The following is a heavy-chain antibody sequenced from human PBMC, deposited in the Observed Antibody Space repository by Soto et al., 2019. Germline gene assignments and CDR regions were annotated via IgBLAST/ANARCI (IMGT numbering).Heavy chain of an antibody. J-gene: IGHJ3*02. CDR2: ISSSGSTI. Sequence: LTCAASGFTFSSYEMNWVRQAPGKGLEWVSYISSSGSTIYYADSVKGRFTISRDNAKNSLYLQMNSLRAEDTAVYYCARALGWGGGGAFDIWGQGTMVTVSS. CDR1: GFTFSSYE. CDR3: ARALGWGGGGAFDI. V-gene: IGHV3-48*03. D-gene: IGHD3-16*01.